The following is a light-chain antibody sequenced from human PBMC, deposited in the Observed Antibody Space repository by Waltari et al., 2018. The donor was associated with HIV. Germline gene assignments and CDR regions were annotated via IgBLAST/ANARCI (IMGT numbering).Light chain of an antibody. CDR3: QQRSSFPLT. Sequence: DIQMTQSPSNLSACVGDRVTITCRASQAVANKVNWFQQKPGKAPKVLIYDASRLPNGVPSRFSGSGSGTDFTLTINGVQPDDFASYFCQQRSSFPLTFGPGTKVDVK. CDR1: QAVANK. CDR2: DAS. J-gene: IGKJ3*01. V-gene: IGKV1-39*01.